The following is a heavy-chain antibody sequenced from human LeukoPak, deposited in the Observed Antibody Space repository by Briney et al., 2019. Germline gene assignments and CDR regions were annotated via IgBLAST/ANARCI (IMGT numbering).Heavy chain of an antibody. CDR1: GGSISSGGYY. D-gene: IGHD4-23*01. V-gene: IGHV4-31*03. J-gene: IGHJ4*02. Sequence: SETLSLTCTVSGGSISSGGYYWSWIRQHPGKGLEWIGYIYYSGSTYYNPSLKSRVTISVDTSKNQFSLKLSSVTAADTAVYYCARAGYGGNREKGDDYWGRETLVTVSS. CDR2: IYYSGST. CDR3: ARAGYGGNREKGDDY.